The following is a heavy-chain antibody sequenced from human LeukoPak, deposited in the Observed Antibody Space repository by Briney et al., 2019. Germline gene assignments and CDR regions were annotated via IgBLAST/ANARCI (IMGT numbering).Heavy chain of an antibody. V-gene: IGHV3-23*01. CDR2: ISGIGGST. J-gene: IGHJ4*02. CDR3: AKDGWEYQLILAYFDY. CDR1: GFTFSSYA. Sequence: PGGSLRLSCAASGFTFSSYAMSWVRQAPGKGLEWVSAISGIGGSTYYADSVKGRFTISRDNSKNTLYLQMNSLRAEDTDVYSCAKDGWEYQLILAYFDYWGQGTLVTVSS. D-gene: IGHD2-2*01.